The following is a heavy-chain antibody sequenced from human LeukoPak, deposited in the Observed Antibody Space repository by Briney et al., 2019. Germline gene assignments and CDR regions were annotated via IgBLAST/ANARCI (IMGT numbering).Heavy chain of an antibody. D-gene: IGHD3-3*01. CDR2: IYYSGST. J-gene: IGHJ5*02. CDR1: GGSISSYY. Sequence: SETLSLTCTVSGGSISSYYWGWIRQPPGKGLEWIGSIYYSGSTYYNPSLKSRVTISVDTSKNQFSLKLSSVTAADTAVHYCARGLLEWWSWFDPWGQGTLVTVSS. V-gene: IGHV4-39*01. CDR3: ARGLLEWWSWFDP.